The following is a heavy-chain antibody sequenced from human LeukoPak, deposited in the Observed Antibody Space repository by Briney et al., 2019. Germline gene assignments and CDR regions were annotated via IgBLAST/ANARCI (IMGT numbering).Heavy chain of an antibody. V-gene: IGHV4-31*03. Sequence: SETLSLTCTVSGGSISSGGYYWSWIRQHPGKGLEWIGYIYYSGSTYYNPSLKSRVTISVDTSKNQFSLKLSSVTAADTAVYYCARAPGRTAMVTFDYWGQGTLVTVSS. CDR3: ARAPGRTAMVTFDY. CDR1: GGSISSGGYY. D-gene: IGHD5-18*01. CDR2: IYYSGST. J-gene: IGHJ4*02.